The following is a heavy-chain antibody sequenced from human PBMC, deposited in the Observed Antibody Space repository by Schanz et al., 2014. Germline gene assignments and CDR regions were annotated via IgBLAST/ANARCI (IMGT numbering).Heavy chain of an antibody. J-gene: IGHJ4*02. V-gene: IGHV3-23*04. CDR3: AKGKDSPYYFDD. Sequence: EVQLVESGGGLVKPGGSLRLSCAASGFTFSIYGMSWVRQAPGKGLEWVSGISSSGSTYYADSVKGRFTISRDNSRNTMYLQMTGLRAEDTAIYYCAKGKDSPYYFDDWGQGTLVTVSS. D-gene: IGHD2-15*01. CDR1: GFTFSIYG. CDR2: ISSSGST.